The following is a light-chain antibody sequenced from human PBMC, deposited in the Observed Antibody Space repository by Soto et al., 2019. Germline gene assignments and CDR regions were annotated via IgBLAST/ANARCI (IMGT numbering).Light chain of an antibody. CDR1: QSVSSSY. CDR2: GAS. CDR3: QQRSNWPPIT. Sequence: EIVLTKSPGTLSLSPGERATLSCRASQSVSSSYLAWYQQKPGRAPRLLIYGASSRATGIPDRFSGSGSGTDFTLTISSLEPEDFAVYYCQQRSNWPPITFGQGTRLEIK. V-gene: IGKV3D-20*02. J-gene: IGKJ5*01.